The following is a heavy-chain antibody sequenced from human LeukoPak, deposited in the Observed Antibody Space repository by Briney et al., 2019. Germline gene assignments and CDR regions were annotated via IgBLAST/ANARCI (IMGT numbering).Heavy chain of an antibody. CDR1: GDSISSGDYY. CDR2: ISSSGST. CDR3: ARLYKRYYDSSGYRTGKYYMDV. D-gene: IGHD3-22*01. Sequence: SETLPLTCTVSGDSISSGDYYWSWIRQPAGKGLEWIGRISSSGSTNYNPSLKSRVTISVDTSKNQFSLKLSSVTAADTAVYFCARLYKRYYDSSGYRTGKYYMDVWGKGTTVTISS. V-gene: IGHV4-61*02. J-gene: IGHJ6*03.